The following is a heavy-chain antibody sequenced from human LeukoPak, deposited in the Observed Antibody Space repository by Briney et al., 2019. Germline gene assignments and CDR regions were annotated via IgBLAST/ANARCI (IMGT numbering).Heavy chain of an antibody. CDR1: GGSFSGYY. D-gene: IGHD2-21*02. Sequence: PSETLSLTCAVYGGSFSGYYWSWIRQPPGKGLEWIGEINHSGSTNYNPSLKSRVTISVDTSKNQFSLKLSSVTAADTAVYYCARDVTLDYWGQGTLVTVSS. J-gene: IGHJ4*02. V-gene: IGHV4-34*01. CDR2: INHSGST. CDR3: ARDVTLDY.